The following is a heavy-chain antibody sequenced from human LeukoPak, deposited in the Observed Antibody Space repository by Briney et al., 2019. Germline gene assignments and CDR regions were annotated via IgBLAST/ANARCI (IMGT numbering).Heavy chain of an antibody. Sequence: GRSLRLSCAASGFTFSSYGMHWVRQAPGRGLEWVAVIWFDESNKYYADSVKGRLTISRDNSKNTLYLQMNSLRAEDTAVYYCAKAEGYCSGTWCFRWFDWWGQGTLVTVSS. J-gene: IGHJ4*02. D-gene: IGHD2-15*01. CDR1: GFTFSSYG. CDR3: AKAEGYCSGTWCFRWFDW. CDR2: IWFDESNK. V-gene: IGHV3-33*06.